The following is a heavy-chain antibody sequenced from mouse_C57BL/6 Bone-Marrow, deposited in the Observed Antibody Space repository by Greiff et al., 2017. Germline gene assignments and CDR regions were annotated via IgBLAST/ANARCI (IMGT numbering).Heavy chain of an antibody. CDR2: IDPSDSET. D-gene: IGHD4-1*01. CDR3: ARSAANWDFDY. Sequence: QVQLQQPGAELVRPGSSVKLSCKASGYTFTSYWMHWVKQRPIQGLEWIGNIDPSDSETHYHQQFKDKATLTVDKSSSTAYMQLSSLTSEDSAVYYCARSAANWDFDYGGQGTTLTVSS. CDR1: GYTFTSYW. J-gene: IGHJ2*01. V-gene: IGHV1-52*01.